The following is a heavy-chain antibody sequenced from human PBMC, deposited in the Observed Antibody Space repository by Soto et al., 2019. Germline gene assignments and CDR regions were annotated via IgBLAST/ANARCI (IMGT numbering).Heavy chain of an antibody. D-gene: IGHD3-22*01. Sequence: GGSLRLSCAASGFTFSSYSMNWVRQAPGKGLEWVSAISSSSSYIYYADSVKGRFTISRDNAKNSLYLQMNSLRAEDTAVYYCAKRPNYDSSSYASIGAFDIWGQGTMVTVSS. CDR3: AKRPNYDSSSYASIGAFDI. V-gene: IGHV3-21*01. J-gene: IGHJ3*02. CDR2: ISSSSSYI. CDR1: GFTFSSYS.